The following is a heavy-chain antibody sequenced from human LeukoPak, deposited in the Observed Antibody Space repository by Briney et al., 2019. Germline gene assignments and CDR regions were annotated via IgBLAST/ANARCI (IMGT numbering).Heavy chain of an antibody. V-gene: IGHV3-30*04. CDR1: GFTFSSYA. CDR2: ISYDGSNK. D-gene: IGHD5/OR15-5a*01. Sequence: GGSLRLSCAASGFTFSSYAMHWVRQAPGKGLEWVAVISYDGSNKYYADSVKGRFTISRDNSKNTLYLQMNSLRAEDTAAYYCARDLLLYDTEYFQHWGQGTLVTVSS. J-gene: IGHJ1*01. CDR3: ARDLLLYDTEYFQH.